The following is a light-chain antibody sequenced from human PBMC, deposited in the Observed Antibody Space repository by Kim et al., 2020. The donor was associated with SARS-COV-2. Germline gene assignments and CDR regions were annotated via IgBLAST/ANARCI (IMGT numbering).Light chain of an antibody. CDR3: TSRDSSGYRVI. CDR1: SIRSQF. CDR2: GRN. V-gene: IGLV3-19*01. J-gene: IGLJ2*01. Sequence: ALEQTVTMTCQGDSIRSQFANWYQRSPGQTPVLVLHGRNRRPSGIPDRFSGSRSGGTASLTITGAQAEDEADYYCTSRDSSGYRVIFGGGTQLTVL.